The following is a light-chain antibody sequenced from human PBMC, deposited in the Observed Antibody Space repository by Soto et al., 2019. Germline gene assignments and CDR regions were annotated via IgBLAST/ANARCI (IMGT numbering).Light chain of an antibody. V-gene: IGKV3-11*01. CDR2: DAS. CDR1: QSVSSY. CDR3: QQRSSRPREIS. Sequence: ERVLRQAPAPPCLCPGGRGTPSCRGSQSVSSYLAWYQQKPGQAPRLLIYDASNRATGIPARFSASGSETDFTLTISSLEPEDFAVYYCQQRSSRPREISFGQGTRLEIK. J-gene: IGKJ5*01.